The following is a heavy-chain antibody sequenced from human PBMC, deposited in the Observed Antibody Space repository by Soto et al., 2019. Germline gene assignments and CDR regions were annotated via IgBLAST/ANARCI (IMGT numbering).Heavy chain of an antibody. Sequence: SQTLSLTCAISGDSVSSNSAAWNWIRQSPSRGLEWLGRTYYRSKWYNDYAVSVKSRITINPDTSKNQFSLQLNSVTPEDTAVYYCARAIRAPIVGANYYFDYWGQGTLVTVSS. V-gene: IGHV6-1*01. CDR2: TYYRSKWYN. CDR1: GDSVSSNSAA. CDR3: ARAIRAPIVGANYYFDY. J-gene: IGHJ4*02. D-gene: IGHD1-26*01.